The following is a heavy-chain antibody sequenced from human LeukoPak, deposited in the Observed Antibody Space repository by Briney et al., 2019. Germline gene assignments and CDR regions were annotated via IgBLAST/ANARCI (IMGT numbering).Heavy chain of an antibody. D-gene: IGHD7-27*01. Sequence: GRSLRLSCAASGFTFSSYAMHWVRQAPGKGLEWVVVISYDGSNKYNADSVKGRFTISRDNSNNTLYLQMNSLRAEDTAVYYCARDLVNWARSIYAMDVWGQGTTVIVSS. CDR2: ISYDGSNK. J-gene: IGHJ6*02. CDR1: GFTFSSYA. CDR3: ARDLVNWARSIYAMDV. V-gene: IGHV3-30-3*01.